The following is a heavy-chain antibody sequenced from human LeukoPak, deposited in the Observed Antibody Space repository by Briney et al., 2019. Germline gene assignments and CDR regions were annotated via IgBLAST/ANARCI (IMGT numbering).Heavy chain of an antibody. Sequence: PGGSLRLSCAASGFTFSSYEMNWVRQAPGKGLEWVSYISSSGSTIYYAGSVKGRFTISRDNAKNSLSLQLNSLRVEDTAVYYCARGHYDVLAASYKWTPDYWGQGTLVTVSS. CDR2: ISSSGSTI. D-gene: IGHD3-9*01. J-gene: IGHJ4*02. V-gene: IGHV3-48*03. CDR3: ARGHYDVLAASYKWTPDY. CDR1: GFTFSSYE.